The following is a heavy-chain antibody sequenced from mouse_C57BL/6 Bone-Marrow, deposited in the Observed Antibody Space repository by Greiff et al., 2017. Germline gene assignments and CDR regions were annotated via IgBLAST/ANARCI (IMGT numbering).Heavy chain of an antibody. Sequence: EVQLVESGGGLVQPGGSMKLSCAASGFTFSDAWMDWVRQSPEKGLEWVALIRNKANNHATYYAESVKGRFTISRDDSKSSVYLQMNSLRPEDTGIYYCTGVERVRFAYWGQGTLVTVSA. CDR2: IRNKANNHAT. V-gene: IGHV6-6*01. CDR3: TGVERVRFAY. D-gene: IGHD2-13*01. CDR1: GFTFSDAW. J-gene: IGHJ3*01.